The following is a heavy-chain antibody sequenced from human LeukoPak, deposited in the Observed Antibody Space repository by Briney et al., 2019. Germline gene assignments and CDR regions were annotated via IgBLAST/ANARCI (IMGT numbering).Heavy chain of an antibody. V-gene: IGHV3-23*01. D-gene: IGHD3-16*01. CDR1: GFTFSNYA. Sequence: GGSLRLSCAASGFTFSNYAMSWVRQAPGKGLEWVSGISGSGGTTYYADSVKGRFTISRDNAKKSLYLQMNSLRAEDTAVCYCARSDGGFDYWGQGTLVTVSS. J-gene: IGHJ4*02. CDR3: ARSDGGFDY. CDR2: ISGSGGTT.